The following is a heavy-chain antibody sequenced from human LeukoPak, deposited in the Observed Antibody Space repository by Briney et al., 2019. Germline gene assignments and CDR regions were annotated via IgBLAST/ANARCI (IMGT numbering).Heavy chain of an antibody. V-gene: IGHV3-30*18. J-gene: IGHJ6*04. CDR1: GLTVSSNC. Sequence: PGGSLRLSCAASGLTVSSNCMSWVRQAPGKGLEWVTVISHDAKSTYHVDSVKGRFTISRDNSKNTLYLQMNSLRAEDTAVYYCAKDGGNYYDTAGNHLMRSYMDVWGKGTTVTVSS. CDR3: AKDGGNYYDTAGNHLMRSYMDV. D-gene: IGHD3-22*01. CDR2: ISHDAKST.